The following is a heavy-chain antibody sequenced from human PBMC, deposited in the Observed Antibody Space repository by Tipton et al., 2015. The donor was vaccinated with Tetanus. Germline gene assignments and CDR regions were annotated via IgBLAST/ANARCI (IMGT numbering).Heavy chain of an antibody. Sequence: SLRLSCAASGFTFDDYTMHWVRQAPGKGLEWVSLISWDGGSTYYADSVKGRFTISRDNSKNSLYLQMNSLRTEDTALYYCAKDSPYSRYYDSSGSFFDCWGQGTLVTVSS. CDR2: ISWDGGST. V-gene: IGHV3-43*01. D-gene: IGHD3-22*01. CDR1: GFTFDDYT. CDR3: AKDSPYSRYYDSSGSFFDC. J-gene: IGHJ4*02.